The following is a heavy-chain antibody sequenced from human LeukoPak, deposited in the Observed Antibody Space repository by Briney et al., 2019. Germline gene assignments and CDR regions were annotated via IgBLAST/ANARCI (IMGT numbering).Heavy chain of an antibody. J-gene: IGHJ6*03. V-gene: IGHV1-46*01. CDR1: GYTFTSYY. Sequence: ASVKVSCKASGYTFTSYYMHWVRQAPGQGLEWMGIINTSGGSTSYAQKFQGRVTMTRDMSTSTVYMELSSLRSEDTAVYYCARGAAYCSSTSCYTPDYYCYMDVWGKGTTVTVSS. D-gene: IGHD2-2*02. CDR3: ARGAAYCSSTSCYTPDYYCYMDV. CDR2: INTSGGST.